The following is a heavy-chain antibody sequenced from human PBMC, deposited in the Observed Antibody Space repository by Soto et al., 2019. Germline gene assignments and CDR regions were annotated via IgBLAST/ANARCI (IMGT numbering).Heavy chain of an antibody. Sequence: ASVTVSCKASGYTFTSYGISWVRQAPGQGLEWMGWISAYNGNTNYAQKLQGRVTMTTDTSTSTAYMELRSLRSDDTAVYYCAREGGLELLDYYYGMDVWGQGTTVTVSS. CDR3: AREGGLELLDYYYGMDV. J-gene: IGHJ6*02. V-gene: IGHV1-18*04. CDR1: GYTFTSYG. D-gene: IGHD1-7*01. CDR2: ISAYNGNT.